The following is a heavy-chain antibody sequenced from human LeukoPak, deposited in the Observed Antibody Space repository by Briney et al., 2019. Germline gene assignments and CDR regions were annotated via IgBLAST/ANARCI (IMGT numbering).Heavy chain of an antibody. CDR1: GFTFSRYG. V-gene: IGHV3-33*01. J-gene: IGHJ3*02. CDR2: IWYDGSNE. Sequence: GGSLRLSCAESGFTFSRYGMHWVRQAPGKGLEWVALIWYDGSNENYVDSVNGRFTISRDNTKNTFYLEMRSLSAEDTALCYCARVSDSRDSDAFDTWGQGTMVTISS. D-gene: IGHD6-13*01. CDR3: ARVSDSRDSDAFDT.